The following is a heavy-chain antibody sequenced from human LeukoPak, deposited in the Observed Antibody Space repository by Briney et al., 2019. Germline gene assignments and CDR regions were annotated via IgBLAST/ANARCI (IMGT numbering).Heavy chain of an antibody. CDR1: VGSISSYY. V-gene: IGHV4-59*01. Sequence: SETLSLTSSVSVGSISSYYWICIRQPPGKGLEWIGYIYYSGSTNYNPSLKSRVTISVDTSKNQFSLKLSSVTAADTAVYYCERVSPDNYYDNSGYYYCFDYWGQGTLVTVSS. CDR2: IYYSGST. D-gene: IGHD3-22*01. J-gene: IGHJ4*02. CDR3: ERVSPDNYYDNSGYYYCFDY.